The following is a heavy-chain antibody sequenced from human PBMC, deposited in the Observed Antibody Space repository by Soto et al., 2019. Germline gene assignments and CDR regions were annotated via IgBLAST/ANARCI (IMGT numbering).Heavy chain of an antibody. J-gene: IGHJ4*02. Sequence: QVQLVQSGAEVREPGASVKVSCKASGYSFTSRDINWVRQTTGQGLEWMGWRQPSSGRTGYAQKFQGRVTMTRDTSINTAYMELSSLTSDDTAFYYCARGVTAGVDYWGQGTLVTVSS. D-gene: IGHD1-26*01. CDR2: RQPSSGRT. V-gene: IGHV1-8*01. CDR3: ARGVTAGVDY. CDR1: GYSFTSRD.